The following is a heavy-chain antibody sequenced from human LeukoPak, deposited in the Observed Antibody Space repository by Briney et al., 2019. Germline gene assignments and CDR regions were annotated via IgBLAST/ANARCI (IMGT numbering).Heavy chain of an antibody. D-gene: IGHD1-26*01. Sequence: PSETLSLTCAVSGYSISSGYYWGWIRQPPGKGLEWIGSIYHSGSTYYNPSLKSRVTISVDTSKNQFSLKLSSVTAADTAVYYCARPGTVGYYYYYMDVWGKGTTVTVSS. CDR2: IYHSGST. CDR1: GYSISSGYY. V-gene: IGHV4-38-2*01. CDR3: ARPGTVGYYYYYMDV. J-gene: IGHJ6*03.